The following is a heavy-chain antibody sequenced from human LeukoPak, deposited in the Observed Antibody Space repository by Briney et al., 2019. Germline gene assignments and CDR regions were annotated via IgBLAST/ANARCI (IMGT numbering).Heavy chain of an antibody. J-gene: IGHJ5*02. CDR2: ISHSGRT. V-gene: IGHV4-39*07. CDR3: VRDGRERLEATRLNWFDP. Sequence: PAETLSLTCNVSGGSIITNIASWGWLRQPPGKGLEWIGSISHSGRTDYNPSLRSRVTILTDTSKSQFSLHLKSVAAADSALYYCVRDGRERLEATRLNWFDPWGQGSLITVSS. CDR1: GGSIITNIAS. D-gene: IGHD1-26*01.